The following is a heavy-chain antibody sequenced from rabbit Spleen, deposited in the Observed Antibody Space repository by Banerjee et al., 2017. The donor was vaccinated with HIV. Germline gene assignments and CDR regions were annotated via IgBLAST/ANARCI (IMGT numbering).Heavy chain of an antibody. CDR3: ARSIIGAWSFNL. J-gene: IGHJ4*01. CDR2: FYGGSSDNS. V-gene: IGHV1S45*01. D-gene: IGHD1-1*01. Sequence: QELLVEAGGGLVKPEGSLQLSCTSSGFSFSSCYYMCWVRQAPGKGLEWTACFYGGSSDNSYYAGWATGRFTISKTSTTVTLQMTSLTPTDTATYFCARSIIGAWSFNLWGQGTLVTVS. CDR1: GFSFSSCYY.